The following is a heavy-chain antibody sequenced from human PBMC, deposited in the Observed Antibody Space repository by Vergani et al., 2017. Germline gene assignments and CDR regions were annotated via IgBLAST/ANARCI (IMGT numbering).Heavy chain of an antibody. Sequence: EVQLLESGGGLVQPGGSLRLSCSASGFTFSSYAMHWVRQAPGKGLEYVSAISSNGGSTYYADSVKGRFTISRDNSKNTLYLQMSSLRAEDTAVYYCAKAYSSGWYYFDYWGQGTLVTVSS. CDR2: ISSNGGST. V-gene: IGHV3-64D*06. J-gene: IGHJ4*02. CDR3: AKAYSSGWYYFDY. D-gene: IGHD6-19*01. CDR1: GFTFSSYA.